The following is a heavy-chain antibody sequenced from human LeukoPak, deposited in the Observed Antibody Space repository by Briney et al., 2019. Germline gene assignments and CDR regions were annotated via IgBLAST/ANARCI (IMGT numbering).Heavy chain of an antibody. J-gene: IGHJ4*02. CDR3: ASRQDIVLGPDY. D-gene: IGHD2-8*01. Sequence: GGSLRLSCAASGFTFSSYSMNWVHQAPGKGLEWVSSISSSSSYIYYADSVKGRFTISRDNAKNSLYLQMNSLRAEDTAVYYCASRQDIVLGPDYWGQGTLVTVSS. CDR2: ISSSSSYI. V-gene: IGHV3-21*01. CDR1: GFTFSSYS.